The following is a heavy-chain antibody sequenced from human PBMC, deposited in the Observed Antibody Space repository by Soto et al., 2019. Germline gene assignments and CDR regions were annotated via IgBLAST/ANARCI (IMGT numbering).Heavy chain of an antibody. CDR3: ARERRIAADGTAFDY. CDR1: GGSISSSSYY. J-gene: IGHJ4*02. D-gene: IGHD6-13*01. Sequence: SETLSLTCTVSGGSISSSSYYWGWIRQPPGKGLEWIGIIYYSGSTYYNPSLKSRVTISVDTSKNQFSLKLSSVTAAETAVYYCARERRIAADGTAFDYWGQGTLVTVSS. V-gene: IGHV4-39*07. CDR2: IYYSGST.